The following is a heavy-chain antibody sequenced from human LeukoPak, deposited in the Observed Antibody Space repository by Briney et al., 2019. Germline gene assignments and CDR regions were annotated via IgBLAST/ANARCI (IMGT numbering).Heavy chain of an antibody. CDR1: GGSFSGYY. Sequence: SETLSLTCAVYGGSFSGYYWSWIRQPPGKGLEWVGEINHSGSTNYNPSLKSRVTISVDTSKKQSSLKLSSVTAADTAVYYCVTYYFDSSGPKKNYWGQGTLVTVSS. J-gene: IGHJ4*02. V-gene: IGHV4-34*01. D-gene: IGHD3-22*01. CDR3: VTYYFDSSGPKKNY. CDR2: INHSGST.